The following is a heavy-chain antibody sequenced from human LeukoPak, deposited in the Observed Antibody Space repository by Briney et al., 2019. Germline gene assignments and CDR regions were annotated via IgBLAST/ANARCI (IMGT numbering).Heavy chain of an antibody. CDR1: GYTFTGYY. CDR3: ARGGASYYYDSSGYYQLGDY. V-gene: IGHV1-2*04. D-gene: IGHD3-22*01. J-gene: IGHJ4*02. CDR2: INPNSGGT. Sequence: GASVKVSCKASGYTFTGYYMHWVRQAPGQGLEWMGWINPNSGGTNYAQKFQGWVTMTRDTSISTAYMELSRLRSDDTAVYYCARGGASYYYDSSGYYQLGDYWGQGTLVTVSS.